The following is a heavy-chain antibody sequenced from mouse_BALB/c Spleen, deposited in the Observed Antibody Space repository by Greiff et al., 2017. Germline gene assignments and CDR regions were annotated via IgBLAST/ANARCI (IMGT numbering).Heavy chain of an antibody. Sequence: EVQLQESGAELVKPGASVKLSCTASGFNIKDTYMHWVKQRPEQGLEWIGRIDPANGNTKYDPKFQGKATITADTSSNTAYLQLSSLTSEDTAVYYCARQGYGSSPFAYWGQGTLVTVSA. J-gene: IGHJ3*01. CDR1: GFNIKDTY. CDR3: ARQGYGSSPFAY. CDR2: IDPANGNT. D-gene: IGHD1-1*01. V-gene: IGHV14-3*02.